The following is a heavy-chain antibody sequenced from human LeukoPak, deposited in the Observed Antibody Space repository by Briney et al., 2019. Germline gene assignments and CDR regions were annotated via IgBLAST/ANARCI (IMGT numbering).Heavy chain of an antibody. J-gene: IGHJ4*02. CDR1: GVSISSGGYY. D-gene: IGHD2-21*02. V-gene: IGHV4-61*08. CDR3: AKTELAYCGGDCYPPYYFDY. CDR2: IYYSGST. Sequence: KPSQTLSLTCTVSGVSISSGGYYWSWIRQPPGKGLEWIGYIYYSGSTNYNPSLKSRVTISVDTSKNQFSLKLSSVTAADTAVYYCAKTELAYCGGDCYPPYYFDYWGQGTLVTVSS.